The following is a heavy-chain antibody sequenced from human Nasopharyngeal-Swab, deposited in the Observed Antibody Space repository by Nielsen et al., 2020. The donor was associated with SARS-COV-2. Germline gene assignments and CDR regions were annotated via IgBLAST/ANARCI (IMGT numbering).Heavy chain of an antibody. Sequence: ASVKVSCKASGYTFTSYGISWVRQAPGQGLEWMRWISAYNGNTNYAQKLQGRVTMTTDTSTSTAYMELRSLRSDDTAVYYCARDVYDPQYYYYGMDVWGQGTTVTVSS. CDR2: ISAYNGNT. CDR3: ARDVYDPQYYYYGMDV. J-gene: IGHJ6*02. CDR1: GYTFTSYG. D-gene: IGHD5/OR15-5a*01. V-gene: IGHV1-18*01.